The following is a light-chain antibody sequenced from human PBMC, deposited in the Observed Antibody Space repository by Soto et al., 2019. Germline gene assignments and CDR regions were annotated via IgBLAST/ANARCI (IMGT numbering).Light chain of an antibody. CDR3: QQYNSYSPIT. J-gene: IGKJ3*01. Sequence: DIQMTQSPSTLSASVGDRVTITCRASQSISSWLAWYQQKPGKAPKLLIYKASSLESGVPSRFSGSGSGTEFILTISSLQPDDFATYYCQQYNSYSPITFGPGTKVDIK. CDR1: QSISSW. CDR2: KAS. V-gene: IGKV1-5*03.